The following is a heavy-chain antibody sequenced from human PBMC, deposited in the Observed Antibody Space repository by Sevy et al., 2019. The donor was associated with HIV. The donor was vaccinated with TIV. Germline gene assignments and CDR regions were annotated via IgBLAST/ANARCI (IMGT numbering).Heavy chain of an antibody. V-gene: IGHV5-51*01. CDR3: ARGGAGMFDY. D-gene: IGHD3-16*01. Sequence: GESLKISCKGPGYSFTTYWIGWVRQMPGKGLEWMGTIYPGDSDTRYSQSFQGQVTISVDKSISTAYLQWSSLTASDTAMYYCARGGAGMFDYWGQGTLVTVSS. CDR1: GYSFTTYW. CDR2: IYPGDSDT. J-gene: IGHJ4*02.